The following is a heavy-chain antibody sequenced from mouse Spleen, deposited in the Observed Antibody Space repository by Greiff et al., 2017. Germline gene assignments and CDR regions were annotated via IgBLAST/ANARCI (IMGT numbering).Heavy chain of an antibody. J-gene: IGHJ3*01. V-gene: IGHV5-9*04. CDR1: GFTFSSYT. Sequence: EVKLVESGGGLAKPGGSLKLSCAASGFTFSSYTMSWVRQTPAKRLEWVATISSGGGNTYYPDSVKGRFTISRDNARNTLYLQMSSLRSEDTAMYYCARMGNAAWFAYWGQGTLVTVSA. CDR2: ISSGGGNT. CDR3: ARMGNAAWFAY. D-gene: IGHD2-1*01.